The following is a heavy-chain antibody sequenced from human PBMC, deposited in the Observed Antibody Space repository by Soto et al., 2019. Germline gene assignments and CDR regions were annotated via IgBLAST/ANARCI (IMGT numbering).Heavy chain of an antibody. CDR1: GFAFNNYG. Sequence: RGALRLACTFSGFAFNNYGINWVRQAPGKGLEWVSSISKSDYTYYSDSVKGRFTISRDNAKNSVSLQMNTLRVEDTAVYYCAREDSIIIPAVSDFWGQGTLVTVSS. CDR3: AREDSIIIPAVSDF. D-gene: IGHD2-2*01. V-gene: IGHV3-21*01. J-gene: IGHJ4*02. CDR2: ISKSDYT.